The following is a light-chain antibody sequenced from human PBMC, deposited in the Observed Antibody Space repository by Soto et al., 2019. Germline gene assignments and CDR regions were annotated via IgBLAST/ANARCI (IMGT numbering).Light chain of an antibody. J-gene: IGKJ4*01. CDR2: AAS. CDR3: QQLESYPST. Sequence: IQLTEYPSSLSASVRDRFTITCRASQDINSFLAWYQQKPGKAPKLLIYAASTLQSGVPSRFSGSGSGTDFTLTISSLQPEDFATYYCQQLESYPSTSGGGTKVDIK. CDR1: QDINSF. V-gene: IGKV1-9*01.